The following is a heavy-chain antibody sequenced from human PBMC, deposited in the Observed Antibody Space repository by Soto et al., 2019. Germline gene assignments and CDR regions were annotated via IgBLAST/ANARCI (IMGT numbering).Heavy chain of an antibody. CDR3: ARYYEDAFDI. V-gene: IGHV4-30-4*01. D-gene: IGHD3-22*01. J-gene: IGHJ3*02. CDR2: IYYSGST. CDR1: GGSISSGGYY. Sequence: ASETRSLTCTVSGGSISSGGYYWSWIRQPPGKGLEWIGYIYYSGSTYYNPSLKSRVTISVDTSKNQFSLKLSSVTAADTAVYYCARYYEDAFDIWGQGTTVTVSS.